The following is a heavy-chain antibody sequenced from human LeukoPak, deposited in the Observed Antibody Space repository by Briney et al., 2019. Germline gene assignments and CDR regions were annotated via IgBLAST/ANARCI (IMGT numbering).Heavy chain of an antibody. V-gene: IGHV3-7*01. CDR2: IKQDGSEK. J-gene: IGHJ3*02. CDR3: ARGDDTVPYDAFDI. D-gene: IGHD3-9*01. Sequence: GGSLRLSCVASDFTFSDHFMDWVRQAPGEGLEWVANIKQDGSEKYYVDSVKGRFTISRDNAKNSLYLQMNSLRAEDTAVYYCARGDDTVPYDAFDIWGQGTMVTVSS. CDR1: DFTFSDHF.